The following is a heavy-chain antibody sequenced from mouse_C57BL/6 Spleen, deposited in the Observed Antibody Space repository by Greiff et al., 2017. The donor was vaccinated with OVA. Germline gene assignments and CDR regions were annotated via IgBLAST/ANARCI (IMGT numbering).Heavy chain of an antibody. J-gene: IGHJ4*01. V-gene: IGHV5-9-1*02. CDR1: GFTFSSYA. Sequence: EVKLMESGEGLVKPGGSLKLSCAASGFTFSSYAMSWVRQTPEKRLEWVAYISRGGDYIYYADTVKGRFPLSRDNARNTLYLQMSSLKSEDTAMYYCTRDNYDYDGYAMDYWGQGTSGTVSS. CDR3: TRDNYDYDGYAMDY. D-gene: IGHD2-4*01. CDR2: ISRGGDYI.